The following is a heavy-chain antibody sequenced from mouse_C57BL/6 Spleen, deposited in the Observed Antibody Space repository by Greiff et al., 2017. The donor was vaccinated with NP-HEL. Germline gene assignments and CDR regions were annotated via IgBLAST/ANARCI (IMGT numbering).Heavy chain of an antibody. CDR2: INPNNGGT. CDR1: GYTFTDYY. V-gene: IGHV1-26*01. J-gene: IGHJ2*01. D-gene: IGHD2-4*01. Sequence: EVQLQQSGPELVKPGASVKISCKASGYTFTDYYMNWVKQSHGKSLEWIGDINPNNGGTSYNQKFKGKATLTVDKSSSTAYMELRSLTSDDSAVYDCARRDYDVFDYWGQSTTLTVSS. CDR3: ARRDYDVFDY.